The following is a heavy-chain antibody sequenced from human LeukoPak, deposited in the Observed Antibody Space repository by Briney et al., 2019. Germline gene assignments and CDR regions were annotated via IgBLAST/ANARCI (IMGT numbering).Heavy chain of an antibody. Sequence: SETLSLTCTVSGGSISSYYWSWIRQPPGKGLEWIGYISYSGSTNFNPSLKSRVTISVDTSKNQFSLKLSSVTAADTAVYYCAREGTAGTNLNWFDPWGQGTLVTVYS. CDR2: ISYSGST. V-gene: IGHV4-59*01. CDR3: AREGTAGTNLNWFDP. J-gene: IGHJ5*02. CDR1: GGSISSYY. D-gene: IGHD1-1*01.